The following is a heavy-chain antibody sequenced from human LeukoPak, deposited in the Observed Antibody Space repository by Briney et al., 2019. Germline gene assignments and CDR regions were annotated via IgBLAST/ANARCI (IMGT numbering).Heavy chain of an antibody. CDR1: GFTFSSYW. CDR3: ARDGYSYGLAYFDY. CDR2: INSDGSGT. D-gene: IGHD5-18*01. V-gene: IGHV3-74*01. J-gene: IGHJ4*02. Sequence: GGSLRLSCAASGFTFSSYWMHWVRQAPGKGLVWVSRINSDGSGTSYADSVKGRFTISRDNAKNTLYLRMNSLRAEDTAAYYCARDGYSYGLAYFDYWGQGTLVTVSS.